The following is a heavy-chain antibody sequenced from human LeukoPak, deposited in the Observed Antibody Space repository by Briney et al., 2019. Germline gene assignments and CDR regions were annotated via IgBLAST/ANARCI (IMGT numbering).Heavy chain of an antibody. CDR2: IYYSGST. CDR3: ARVSIDLDTIWIFAFDI. CDR1: GGSISSGDYY. V-gene: IGHV4-61*08. J-gene: IGHJ3*02. Sequence: SETLSLTCTVSGGSISSGDYYWSWIRQPPGKGLEWIGYIYYSGSTNYNPSLKSRVTISVDTSKNQFSLKLSSVTAADTAVYYCARVSIDLDTIWIFAFDIWGQGTMVTVSS. D-gene: IGHD2-2*03.